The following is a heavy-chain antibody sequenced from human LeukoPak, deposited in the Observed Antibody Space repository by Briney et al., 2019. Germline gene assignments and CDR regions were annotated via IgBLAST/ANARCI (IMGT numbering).Heavy chain of an antibody. CDR2: INPSGGST. Sequence: ASVKVSCKASGYTFTSYGISWVRQAPGQGLEWMGIINPSGGSTSYAQKFQGRVTMTRDMSTSTVYMELSSLRSEDAAVYYCASGGAVAATYWGQGTLVTVSS. D-gene: IGHD2-15*01. V-gene: IGHV1-46*01. CDR3: ASGGAVAATY. J-gene: IGHJ4*02. CDR1: GYTFTSYG.